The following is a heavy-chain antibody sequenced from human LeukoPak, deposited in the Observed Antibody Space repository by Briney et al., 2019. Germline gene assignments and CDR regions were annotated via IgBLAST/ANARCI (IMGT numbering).Heavy chain of an antibody. Sequence: ASVKVSCKASGYTFTNFSISWVRQAPGQGLEWMGWNSAYNDNTNYAQKVQGRVTMTTDTSTSTAYMELRSLRSDDTAVYYCARWYSSSWYHFDYWGQGTLVTVSS. J-gene: IGHJ4*02. CDR2: NSAYNDNT. V-gene: IGHV1-18*01. D-gene: IGHD6-13*01. CDR3: ARWYSSSWYHFDY. CDR1: GYTFTNFS.